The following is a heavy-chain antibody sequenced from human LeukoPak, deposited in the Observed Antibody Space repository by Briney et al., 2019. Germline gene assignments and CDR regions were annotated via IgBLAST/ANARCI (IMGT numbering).Heavy chain of an antibody. CDR1: GFTFSSYA. J-gene: IGHJ6*02. V-gene: IGHV3-23*01. CDR3: AKERGSGYYYYYYGMDV. Sequence: GGSLRLSCAVSGFTFSSYAVSWVRQAPGKGLEWVSAISGSGGSTYYADSVKGRFTISRDNSKNTLYLQMNSLRAEDTAVYYCAKERGSGYYYYYYGMDVWGQGTTVTVSS. CDR2: ISGSGGST. D-gene: IGHD2-15*01.